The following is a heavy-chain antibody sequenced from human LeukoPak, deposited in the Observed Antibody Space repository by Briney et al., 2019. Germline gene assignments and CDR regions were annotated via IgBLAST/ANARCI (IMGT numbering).Heavy chain of an antibody. Sequence: GRSLRLSCAASGFTFSSYAMHWVRQAPGKGLEWVAVISYDGSNEYYADSVKGRFTISRDNSKNTLYLQMNSLRAEDTAVYYCARGEIVVVPAADPNFDYWGQGTLVTVSS. V-gene: IGHV3-30*01. CDR1: GFTFSSYA. J-gene: IGHJ4*02. CDR2: ISYDGSNE. D-gene: IGHD2-2*01. CDR3: ARGEIVVVPAADPNFDY.